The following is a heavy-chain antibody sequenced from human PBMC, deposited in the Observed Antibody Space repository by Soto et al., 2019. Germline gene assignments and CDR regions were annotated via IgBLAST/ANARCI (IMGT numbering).Heavy chain of an antibody. CDR3: ARDPYQDCGGSYYSCALDA. V-gene: IGHV4-30-4*01. J-gene: IGHJ6*02. Sequence: SETLSLTCSVSGDSVSNGDYSWSWIRQPPGKGLEWIGYIYYIAGPYYNPSLQSRVTISMDTSKNQVSLNLTSVTAADTAVYFCARDPYQDCGGSYYSCALDAWGPGLTVTVSS. CDR1: GDSVSNGDYS. CDR2: IYYIAGP. D-gene: IGHD4-17*01.